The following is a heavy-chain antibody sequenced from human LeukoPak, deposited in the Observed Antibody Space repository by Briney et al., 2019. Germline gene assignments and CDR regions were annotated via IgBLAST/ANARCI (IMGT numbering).Heavy chain of an antibody. CDR2: INSDGSST. V-gene: IGHV3-74*01. CDR3: VRDRGYNGYGTNDY. J-gene: IGHJ4*02. Sequence: GGSLRLSCAASGFTFSGYWMHWVRQAPGKGLVWVSRINSDGSSTNYADSVKGRFTISRDNAKNTLYLQMNSLRAEDTAVYYCVRDRGYNGYGTNDYWGQGTLVTVSS. CDR1: GFTFSGYW. D-gene: IGHD5-12*01.